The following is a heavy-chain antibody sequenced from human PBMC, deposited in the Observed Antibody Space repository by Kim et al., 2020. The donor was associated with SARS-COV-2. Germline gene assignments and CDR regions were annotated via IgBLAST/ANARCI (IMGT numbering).Heavy chain of an antibody. Sequence: GGSLRLSCAASGFTFDDYAMHWVRQAPGKGLEWVSGISWNSGSIGYADSVKGRFTISRDNAKNSLYLQMNSLRAEDTALYYCAKDKGEEGLRSGAFDIWGQGTMVTVSS. CDR2: ISWNSGSI. CDR3: AKDKGEEGLRSGAFDI. D-gene: IGHD4-17*01. V-gene: IGHV3-9*01. J-gene: IGHJ3*02. CDR1: GFTFDDYA.